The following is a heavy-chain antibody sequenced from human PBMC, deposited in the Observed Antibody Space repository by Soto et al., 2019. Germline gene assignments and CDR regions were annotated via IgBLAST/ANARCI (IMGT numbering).Heavy chain of an antibody. D-gene: IGHD3-22*01. V-gene: IGHV1-58*01. Sequence: ASVKVSCKASGFTFTSSAVQWVRQARGQRLEWIGWIVVGSGNTNYAQKFQERVTITRDMSTSTAYMELSSLRSEDTAVYYCAAGGDRSGYYSLYWGQGTLVTVSS. J-gene: IGHJ4*02. CDR2: IVVGSGNT. CDR3: AAGGDRSGYYSLY. CDR1: GFTFTSSA.